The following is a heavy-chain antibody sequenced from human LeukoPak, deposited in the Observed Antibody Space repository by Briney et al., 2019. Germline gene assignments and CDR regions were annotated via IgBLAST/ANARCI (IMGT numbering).Heavy chain of an antibody. V-gene: IGHV1-2*02. Sequence: ASVKVSRKAPGYTFTDYYLHWVRQAPGQGFEWMGWINPNSGDTNYAQKFQGRVTMTRDTSISTAHMEMSRLRSDDTAVYYCARANFLYCSSTTCLFDYWGQGTLVTVSS. J-gene: IGHJ4*02. D-gene: IGHD2-2*01. CDR1: GYTFTDYY. CDR2: INPNSGDT. CDR3: ARANFLYCSSTTCLFDY.